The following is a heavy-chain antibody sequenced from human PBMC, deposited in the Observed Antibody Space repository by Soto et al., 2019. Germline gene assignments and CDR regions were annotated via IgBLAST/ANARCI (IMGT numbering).Heavy chain of an antibody. Sequence: GASVKVSCKASAYTFTGYYMHWVRQAPGQGLEWMGWINPNSGGTNYAQKFQGRVTMTRDTSISTAYMELSRLRSDDTAVYYCATPAGELRFLEWSPYGMDVWGQGTTVTVSS. V-gene: IGHV1-2*02. CDR3: ATPAGELRFLEWSPYGMDV. CDR2: INPNSGGT. D-gene: IGHD3-3*01. J-gene: IGHJ6*02. CDR1: AYTFTGYY.